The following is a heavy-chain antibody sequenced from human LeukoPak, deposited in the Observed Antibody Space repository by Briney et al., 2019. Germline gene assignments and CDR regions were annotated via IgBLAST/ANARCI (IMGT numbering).Heavy chain of an antibody. J-gene: IGHJ4*02. Sequence: ASVKVSCKASGYTFTSYAMHWVRQAAAQRLEWMGWINAGNGNTKYSQKFQGRVTITRDTSASTAYMELSSLRSEDTAVYYCARDSDDYDFWSGYYPDTPFDYWGQGTLVTVSS. CDR3: ARDSDDYDFWSGYYPDTPFDY. CDR1: GYTFTSYA. D-gene: IGHD3-3*01. CDR2: INAGNGNT. V-gene: IGHV1-3*01.